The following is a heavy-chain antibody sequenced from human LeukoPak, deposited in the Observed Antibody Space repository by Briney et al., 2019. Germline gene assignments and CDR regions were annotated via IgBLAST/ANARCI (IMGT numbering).Heavy chain of an antibody. J-gene: IGHJ6*03. CDR2: IHYSGST. V-gene: IGHV4-59*01. D-gene: IGHD1-1*01. Sequence: SETLSLTCTVSGGSISSYYWTWIRQPPGKGLVWIGYIHYSGSTNYNPSLKSRVTISVDTSKNQFSLKLSSVTAADTAVYYCARVSWSPGTSYYYMDVWGKGTTVTVSS. CDR3: ARVSWSPGTSYYYMDV. CDR1: GGSISSYY.